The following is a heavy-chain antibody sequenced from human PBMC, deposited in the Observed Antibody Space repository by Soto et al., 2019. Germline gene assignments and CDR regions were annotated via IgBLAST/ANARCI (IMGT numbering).Heavy chain of an antibody. D-gene: IGHD6-6*01. CDR1: GFTFDDYA. J-gene: IGHJ4*02. CDR3: AKGGAAHYFDY. V-gene: IGHV3-9*01. CDR2: ISWNSGSI. Sequence: EVQLVESGGGLVQPGRSLRLSCAASGFTFDDYAMHWVRQAPGKGLEWVSGISWNSGSIGYADSVKGRFTTSRDNAKNSLYLQMNSLRAEDTALYYCAKGGAAHYFDYWGQGTLVTVSS.